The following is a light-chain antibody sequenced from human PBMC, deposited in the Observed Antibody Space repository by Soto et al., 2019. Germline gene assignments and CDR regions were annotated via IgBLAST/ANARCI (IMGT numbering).Light chain of an antibody. CDR1: SSDVGGYNY. CDR2: EVS. CDR3: SSYAGSNNQV. Sequence: QSALTQPPSASGSPGQSVTISCTGTSSDVGGYNYVSWYQQHPGRAPKLMIYEVSKRPSGVPDRFSGSKSGNTASLTVSGLQTEDEADYYGSSYAGSNNQVFGTGTKLTV. V-gene: IGLV2-8*01. J-gene: IGLJ1*01.